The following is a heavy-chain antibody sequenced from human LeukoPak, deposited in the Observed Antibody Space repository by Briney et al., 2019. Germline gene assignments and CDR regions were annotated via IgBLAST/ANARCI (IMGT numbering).Heavy chain of an antibody. CDR1: GYTFPSYG. V-gene: IGHV1-18*01. D-gene: IGHD2-21*01. Sequence: ASVKVSCKASGYTFPSYGISWVRQAPGQGLEWMGWISAYNGNTSYAQKLQGRVTMTTDTSTSTAYMELRSLRSDDTAVYYCARDKGLAYCGGDCPGDFDYWGQGTLVTVSS. CDR2: ISAYNGNT. CDR3: ARDKGLAYCGGDCPGDFDY. J-gene: IGHJ4*02.